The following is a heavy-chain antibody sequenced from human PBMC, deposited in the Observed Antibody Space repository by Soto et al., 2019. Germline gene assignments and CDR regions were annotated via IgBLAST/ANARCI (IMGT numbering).Heavy chain of an antibody. D-gene: IGHD4-17*01. CDR2: IWDDGTNK. J-gene: IGHJ2*01. V-gene: IGHV3-33*01. CDR3: ARGPMTTVTTWGDWYFDL. CDR1: GFIFRSYG. Sequence: QVQLVESGGGVDKPGRPLRLSCATKGFIFRSYGMQWVRQVPGKGMEWVAVIWDDGTNKNYADSVNGRFTISRDDSNNTLYLQMNSLRAEDTAVYYRARGPMTTVTTWGDWYFDLWGRGTLVTVYS.